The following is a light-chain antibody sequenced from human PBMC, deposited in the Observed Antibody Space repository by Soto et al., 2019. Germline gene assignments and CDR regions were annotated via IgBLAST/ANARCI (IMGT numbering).Light chain of an antibody. V-gene: IGKV1-33*01. CDR1: QDISNY. CDR2: DAS. CDR3: QQHDNLPFT. J-gene: IGKJ3*01. Sequence: DIQMTQSPSSLSASVGDRVTITCQASQDISNYLNWYQQKPGKAPKLLIFDASNLETGVPPRFSGSGSGTEFTFTISSLQPEDFATYYCQQHDNLPFTFGPGTKVDIK.